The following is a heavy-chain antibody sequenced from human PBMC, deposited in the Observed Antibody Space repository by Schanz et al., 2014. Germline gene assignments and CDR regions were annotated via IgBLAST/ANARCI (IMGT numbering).Heavy chain of an antibody. CDR2: MNPNSGNT. CDR3: ARGRTFDY. Sequence: QVQLVQSWAEVKGPGASVKVSCKASGYSFTPFPIHWVRQAPGQRLEWMGWMNPNSGNTGYAQKFRGRVTMTRNTSMSTAYIELHILTAEDTAVYYCARGRTFDYWGQGTLVTVSS. V-gene: IGHV1-8*02. CDR1: GYSFTPFP. J-gene: IGHJ4*02.